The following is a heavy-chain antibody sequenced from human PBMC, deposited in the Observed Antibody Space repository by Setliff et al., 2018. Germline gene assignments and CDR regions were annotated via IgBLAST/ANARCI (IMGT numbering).Heavy chain of an antibody. CDR3: ARDAEGPYWNFPLGN. V-gene: IGHV1-8*02. CDR1: GYTFTCYD. Sequence: ASVKVSCKASGYTFTCYDINWVRQATGQGLEWMGWMNPNSGNTGYAQKFQGRVTMTRNTSISTAYMELSSLRSEDTAVYYCARDAEGPYWNFPLGNWGQGTLVTVSS. CDR2: MNPNSGNT. J-gene: IGHJ4*02. D-gene: IGHD1-7*01.